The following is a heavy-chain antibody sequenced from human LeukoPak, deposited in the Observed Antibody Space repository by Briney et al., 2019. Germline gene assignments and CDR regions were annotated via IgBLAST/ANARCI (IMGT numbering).Heavy chain of an antibody. Sequence: GGSLRLSCAASGFTVSSNYMSWVRQAPGKGPEWVSIIYSGGSTYYADSVEGRFTISRDNSKNTLYLQMNSLRAEDTAVYYCAREGIVGSTRDYWGQGTLVTVSS. CDR2: IYSGGST. CDR3: AREGIVGSTRDY. CDR1: GFTVSSNY. V-gene: IGHV3-53*01. D-gene: IGHD1-26*01. J-gene: IGHJ4*02.